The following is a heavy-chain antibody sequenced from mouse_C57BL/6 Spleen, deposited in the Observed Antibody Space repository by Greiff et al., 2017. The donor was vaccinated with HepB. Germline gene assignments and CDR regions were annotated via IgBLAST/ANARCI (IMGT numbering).Heavy chain of an antibody. CDR3: ARQGDYGEGY. J-gene: IGHJ2*01. CDR1: GFTFSDYY. D-gene: IGHD2-4*01. V-gene: IGHV5-12*01. CDR2: ISNGGGST. Sequence: EVQVVESGGGLVQPGGSLKLSCAASGFTFSDYYMYWVRQTPEKRLEWVAYISNGGGSTYYPDTVKGRFTISRDNAKNTLYLQMSRLKSEDTAMYYCARQGDYGEGYWGQGTTLTVSS.